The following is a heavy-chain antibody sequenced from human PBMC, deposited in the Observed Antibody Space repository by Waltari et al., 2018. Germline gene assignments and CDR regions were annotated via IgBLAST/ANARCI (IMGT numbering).Heavy chain of an antibody. Sequence: QVQLVESGGGVVQPGRSLGLSCSASGFTFSRHARHWVRQAPGKGLEWVAVISYDGSNKYYADSVKGRFTISRDNSKNTLYLQMNSLRAEDTAVYYCARDGPYSSGWLFDYWGQGTLVTVSS. CDR3: ARDGPYSSGWLFDY. D-gene: IGHD6-19*01. J-gene: IGHJ4*02. CDR2: ISYDGSNK. CDR1: GFTFSRHA. V-gene: IGHV3-30-3*01.